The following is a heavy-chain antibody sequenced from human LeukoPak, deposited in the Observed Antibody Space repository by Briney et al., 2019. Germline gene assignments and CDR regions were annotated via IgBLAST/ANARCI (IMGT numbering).Heavy chain of an antibody. J-gene: IGHJ5*02. CDR3: ARGPLHVVVPAATWFDP. CDR1: GFTFSTYE. Sequence: GGSLRLSCAASGFTFSTYEMNWVRQAPGKGLEWVSYISSSGSTIYYADSVKGRFTISRDNAMNSLYLQMNSLRAEDTAVYYCARGPLHVVVPAATWFDPWGQGILVTVSS. D-gene: IGHD2-2*01. V-gene: IGHV3-48*03. CDR2: ISSSGSTI.